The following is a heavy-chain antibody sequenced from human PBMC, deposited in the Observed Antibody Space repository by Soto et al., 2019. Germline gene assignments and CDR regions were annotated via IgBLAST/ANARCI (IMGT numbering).Heavy chain of an antibody. Sequence: EMQLVESGGGLVQPGRSLRLSCSASGFSFDDFSMHWVRPAPGKGLEWVAGSNWKSDTIGYGESVKGRFTISRDNVKNSLLLQMISLRPEDTARYFCVKERGLHYSDTSDTGNAYYYGMDVWGQGTTVTVSS. CDR1: GFSFDDFS. D-gene: IGHD3-22*01. V-gene: IGHV3-9*01. J-gene: IGHJ6*02. CDR3: VKERGLHYSDTSDTGNAYYYGMDV. CDR2: SNWKSDTI.